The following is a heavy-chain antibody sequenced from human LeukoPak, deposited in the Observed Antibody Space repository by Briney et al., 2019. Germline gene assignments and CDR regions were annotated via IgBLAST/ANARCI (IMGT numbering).Heavy chain of an antibody. Sequence: GASVKVSCKASGYTFTDYYMHWVRQAPGQGLEWMGWINPNSGGTNYAQKFQGRVTMTRDTSISTAYMELSRLRSDDTAVYYCARDPLQWLVQYYFDYWGQGTLVTVSS. D-gene: IGHD6-19*01. J-gene: IGHJ4*02. V-gene: IGHV1-2*02. CDR3: ARDPLQWLVQYYFDY. CDR1: GYTFTDYY. CDR2: INPNSGGT.